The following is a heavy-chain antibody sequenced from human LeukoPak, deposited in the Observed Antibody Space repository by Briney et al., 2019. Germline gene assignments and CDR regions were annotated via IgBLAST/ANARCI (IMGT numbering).Heavy chain of an antibody. CDR2: INHSGST. D-gene: IGHD2-2*02. J-gene: IGHJ6*02. Sequence: PSETLSLTCAVYGGSFSGYYWSWIRQPPGKGLEWIGEINHSGSTNYNPSLKSRVTISVDTSKNQFSLKLSSVTAADMAVYYCARGKCSSTSCYRAGHYYYGMDVWGQGTTVTVSS. V-gene: IGHV4-34*01. CDR3: ARGKCSSTSCYRAGHYYYGMDV. CDR1: GGSFSGYY.